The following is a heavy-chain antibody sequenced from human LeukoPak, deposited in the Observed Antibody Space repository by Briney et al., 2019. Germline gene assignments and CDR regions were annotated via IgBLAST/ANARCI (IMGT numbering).Heavy chain of an antibody. V-gene: IGHV1-18*04. D-gene: IGHD3-22*01. CDR2: ISAYNGNT. CDR1: GYTFTGYY. Sequence: GASVKVSCKASGYTFTGYYMHWVRQAPGQGLEWMGWISAYNGNTNYAQKLQGRVTMTTDTSTSTAYMELRSLRSDDTAVYYCARDLRDSSGYPWFYYYYYMDVWGKGTTVTISS. CDR3: ARDLRDSSGYPWFYYYYYMDV. J-gene: IGHJ6*03.